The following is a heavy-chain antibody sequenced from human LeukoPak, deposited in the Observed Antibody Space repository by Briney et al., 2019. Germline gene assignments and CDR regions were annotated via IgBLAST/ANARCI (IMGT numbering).Heavy chain of an antibody. CDR1: GGSFSGYY. J-gene: IGHJ6*03. V-gene: IGHV4-34*01. Sequence: SETLSFTCAVYGGSFSGYYWSWIRQPPGKGLEWIGEINHSGSTNYNPSLKNRVTISVDTSKNQFSLKLSSVTAADTAVYYCAREATYYDFWSGYNRNYYMDVWGKGTTVTVSS. CDR3: AREATYYDFWSGYNRNYYMDV. CDR2: INHSGST. D-gene: IGHD3-3*01.